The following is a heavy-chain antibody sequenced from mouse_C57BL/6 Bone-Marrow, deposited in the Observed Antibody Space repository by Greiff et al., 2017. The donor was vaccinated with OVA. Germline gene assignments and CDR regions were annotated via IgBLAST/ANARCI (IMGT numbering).Heavy chain of an antibody. CDR2: ISNGGGST. Sequence: EVHLVESGGGLVQPGGSLKFSCAASGFTFSDYYMYWVRQTPEKRLEWVAYISNGGGSTYYPDTVKGRFTISRDNAKNTLYLQMSRLKSEDTAMYYCARRGYYGSSFDYWGQGTTLTVSS. D-gene: IGHD1-1*01. J-gene: IGHJ2*01. V-gene: IGHV5-12*01. CDR1: GFTFSDYY. CDR3: ARRGYYGSSFDY.